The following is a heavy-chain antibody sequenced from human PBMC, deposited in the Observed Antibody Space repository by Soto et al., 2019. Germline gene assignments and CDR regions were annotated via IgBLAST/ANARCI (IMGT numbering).Heavy chain of an antibody. V-gene: IGHV3-64D*08. CDR1: GFTFSSYA. Sequence: GGSLRLSCSASGFTFSSYAMHWVRQAPGKGLEYVSAISSNGGSTYYADSVKGRFTISRDNSKNTLYLQMSSLRAEDTAVYYCVKDVDIVATIIGYWGQGTLVTVSS. CDR2: ISSNGGST. J-gene: IGHJ4*02. D-gene: IGHD5-12*01. CDR3: VKDVDIVATIIGY.